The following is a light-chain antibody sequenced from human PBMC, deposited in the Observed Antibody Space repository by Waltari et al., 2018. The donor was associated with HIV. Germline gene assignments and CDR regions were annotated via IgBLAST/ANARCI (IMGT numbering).Light chain of an antibody. CDR1: SSYLGVYNS. Sequence: QSALTQPPSASGSPGQSVTISCTGASSYLGVYNSVSWYQQRPVKAPKVIISEVSKRSSGVPNRFSGSTSGNTASLTVSGLQADDEAEYFCSFYGGSNILVFGGGTKLTVL. J-gene: IGLJ2*01. CDR3: SFYGGSNILV. CDR2: EVS. V-gene: IGLV2-8*01.